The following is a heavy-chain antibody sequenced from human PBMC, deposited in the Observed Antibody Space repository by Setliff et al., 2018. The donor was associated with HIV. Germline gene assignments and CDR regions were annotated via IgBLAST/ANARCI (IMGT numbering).Heavy chain of an antibody. CDR2: IYTSGST. J-gene: IGHJ5*02. CDR3: ARELTALYYDSLNGFDP. V-gene: IGHV4-61*09. D-gene: IGHD3-3*01. Sequence: PSETLSLTCTVSGGSISSGSYYWSWIRQPAGKGLEWIGHIYTSGSTNYNPSLKSRVTISVDTSKNQFALKLSSVTAADTAVYYCARELTALYYDSLNGFDPWGQGTLVTV. CDR1: GGSISSGSYY.